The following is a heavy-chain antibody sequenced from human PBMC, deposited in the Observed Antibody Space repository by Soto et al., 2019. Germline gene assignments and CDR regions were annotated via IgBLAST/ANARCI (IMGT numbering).Heavy chain of an antibody. J-gene: IGHJ6*02. CDR2: IWYDGSNK. V-gene: IGHV3-33*01. Sequence: PGGSLRLSCAASGFTFSSYGMHWVRQAPGKGLEWVAVIWYDGSNKYYADSVKGRFTISRDNSKNTLYLQMNSLRAEDTAVYYCARDLEGPKTYDSSGYYLGMDVWGQGTTVTVSS. CDR1: GFTFSSYG. D-gene: IGHD3-22*01. CDR3: ARDLEGPKTYDSSGYYLGMDV.